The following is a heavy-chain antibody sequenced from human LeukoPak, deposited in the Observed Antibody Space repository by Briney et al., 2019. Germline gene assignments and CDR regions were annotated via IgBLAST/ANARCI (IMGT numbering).Heavy chain of an antibody. CDR1: GYTFTGYY. V-gene: IGHV1-18*04. J-gene: IGHJ4*02. CDR3: ARVRVVLSEIDY. CDR2: ISGYNGKT. D-gene: IGHD3-16*02. Sequence: ASVKVSCKASGYTFTGYYMHWVRQAPGQGLEWMGWISGYNGKTNYAQKVQGRVTMTTDTSTSTAYMELRSLRSDDTAVYYCARVRVVLSEIDYWGQGTLVTVSS.